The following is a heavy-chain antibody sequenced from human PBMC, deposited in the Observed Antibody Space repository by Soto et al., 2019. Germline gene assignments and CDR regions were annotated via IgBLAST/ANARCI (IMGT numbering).Heavy chain of an antibody. J-gene: IGHJ3*02. CDR1: GFTFSSYA. Sequence: PGGSLRLSCAASGFTFSSYAMHWVRQAPGKGLEWVAVISYDGSNKYYADSVKGRFTISRDNSKNTLYLQMNSLRAEDTAVYYCARDSTWLLLLWAFDIWGQGTVVTVSS. CDR2: ISYDGSNK. D-gene: IGHD3-22*01. V-gene: IGHV3-30-3*01. CDR3: ARDSTWLLLLWAFDI.